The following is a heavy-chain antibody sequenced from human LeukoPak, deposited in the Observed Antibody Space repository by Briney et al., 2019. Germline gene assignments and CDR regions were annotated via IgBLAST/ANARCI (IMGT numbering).Heavy chain of an antibody. J-gene: IGHJ4*02. Sequence: SVKDSCKASGGTFSSYAISWVRQAPGQGLEWMGRIIPILGIANYAQKFQGRVTITADKSTSTAYMELSSLRSEDTAVYYCARDLYGNGFDYWGQGTLVTVSS. CDR2: IIPILGIA. D-gene: IGHD2/OR15-2a*01. CDR1: GGTFSSYA. V-gene: IGHV1-69*04. CDR3: ARDLYGNGFDY.